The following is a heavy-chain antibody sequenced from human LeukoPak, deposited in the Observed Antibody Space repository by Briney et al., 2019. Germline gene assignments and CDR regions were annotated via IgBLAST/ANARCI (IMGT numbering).Heavy chain of an antibody. CDR2: YDPEDDER. CDR1: GHTLRDLS. Sequence: ASVKVSCKAFGHTLRDLSIHWVRQALGKGVEWMGGYDPEDDERIYSEKFLGRVTLTEDTSTDTAYMELTSLRSDDTAVYYCSTETAGNYWGQGALVTVSS. J-gene: IGHJ4*02. D-gene: IGHD3-10*01. V-gene: IGHV1-24*01. CDR3: STETAGNY.